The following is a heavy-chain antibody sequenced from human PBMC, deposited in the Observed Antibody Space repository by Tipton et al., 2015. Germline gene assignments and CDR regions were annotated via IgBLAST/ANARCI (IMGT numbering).Heavy chain of an antibody. D-gene: IGHD4-23*01. CDR2: IYFSGIT. CDR3: VRDAVVTHYYYYGMDV. CDR1: GGSVSTTSHY. J-gene: IGHJ6*02. Sequence: TLSLTCTVSGGSVSTTSHYWSWIRQSPGKGLEWIGYIYFSGITNYNPSLKSRVTISVDTSKNQFSLRLSSVTAADTAMYYCVRDAVVTHYYYYGMDVWGQGTTVTVSS. V-gene: IGHV4-61*01.